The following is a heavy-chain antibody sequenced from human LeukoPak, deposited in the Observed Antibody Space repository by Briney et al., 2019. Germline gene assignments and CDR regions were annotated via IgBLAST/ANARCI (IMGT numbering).Heavy chain of an antibody. CDR2: IIPIFGTA. CDR3: ARDFYSMGYYYMDV. Sequence: PGASVKVSCKASGGAFSSYAISWVRQAPGQGLEWMGRIIPIFGTANCAQKFQGRVTITTDESTSTAYMELSSLRSEDTAVYYCARDFYSMGYYYMDVWGKGTTVTVSS. J-gene: IGHJ6*03. CDR1: GGAFSSYA. V-gene: IGHV1-69*05. D-gene: IGHD4-11*01.